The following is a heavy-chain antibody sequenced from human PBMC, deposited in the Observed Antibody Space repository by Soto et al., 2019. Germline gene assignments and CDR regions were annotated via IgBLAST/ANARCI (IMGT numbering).Heavy chain of an antibody. D-gene: IGHD5-18*01. CDR2: IFYSGGT. V-gene: IGHV4-39*02. J-gene: IGHJ4*02. CDR3: ARGYGRNFDY. Sequence: SETLSLTCTVSGGSILDSTYYWAWIRQSPGKGLEWIGTIFYSGGTFYTPSLKSRVTMSVDTSNNQFSLKLSSVTAADSAVYYCARGYGRNFDYVGQSTLVTVSS. CDR1: GGSILDSTYY.